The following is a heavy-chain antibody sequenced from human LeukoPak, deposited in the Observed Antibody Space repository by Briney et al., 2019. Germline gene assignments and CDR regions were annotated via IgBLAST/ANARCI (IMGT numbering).Heavy chain of an antibody. J-gene: IGHJ3*02. CDR2: IDPSGGST. Sequence: GASVKVSCKASGYIFTTYYMHWVRQAPGQGFEWMGIIDPSGGSTSYAQKFQGRVTMTRDTSTSTVYMELSSLRSDDTAVYYCARLSQQTFDIWGQGTLVTVSS. CDR3: ARLSQQTFDI. CDR1: GYIFTTYY. V-gene: IGHV1-46*01.